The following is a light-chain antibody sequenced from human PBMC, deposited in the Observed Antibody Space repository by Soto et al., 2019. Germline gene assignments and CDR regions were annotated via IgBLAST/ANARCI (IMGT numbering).Light chain of an antibody. Sequence: QSVLTQPASVSGSPGPSITISCTGTSSDVGGYNSVSWYQQHPGKAPKLMIYEVSNRPSGVSNRFSGSKSGNTASLTISGLQAEDEADYYCSSYTTSSTLLYVFGTGTKLTVL. CDR1: SSDVGGYNS. V-gene: IGLV2-14*01. CDR3: SSYTTSSTLLYV. CDR2: EVS. J-gene: IGLJ1*01.